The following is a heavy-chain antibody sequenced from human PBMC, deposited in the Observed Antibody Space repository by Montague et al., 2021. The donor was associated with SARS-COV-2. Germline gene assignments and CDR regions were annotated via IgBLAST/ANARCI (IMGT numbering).Heavy chain of an antibody. Sequence: CAISGDSVSSNSAAWNWIRQYPSRGLEWLGRTYYRSKWYNDYAVSVKSRITINPDTSRNQFSLQLNSVTPEDTAVYYCARGLWFGELLYYYYYYGMDVWGQGPLVTVSS. D-gene: IGHD3-10*01. J-gene: IGHJ6*02. CDR2: TYYRSKWYN. V-gene: IGHV6-1*01. CDR1: GDSVSSNSAA. CDR3: ARGLWFGELLYYYYYYGMDV.